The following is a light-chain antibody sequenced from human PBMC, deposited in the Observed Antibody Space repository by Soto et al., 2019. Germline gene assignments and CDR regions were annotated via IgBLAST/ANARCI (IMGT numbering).Light chain of an antibody. J-gene: IGKJ1*01. CDR3: LQDYNCPWT. CDR1: QGIRDE. CDR2: AAS. V-gene: IGKV1-6*01. Sequence: AIQMTQSPSSLSASVGDRVTISCRASQGIRDELGWYQQKPGKAPMLLIYAASSLQSGVPSRFRGSGSGTDFILTISSLQPEDFATYYCLQDYNCPWTFGQGTKVEIK.